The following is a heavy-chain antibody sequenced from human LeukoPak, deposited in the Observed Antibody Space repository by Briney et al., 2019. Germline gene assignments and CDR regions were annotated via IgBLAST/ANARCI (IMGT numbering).Heavy chain of an antibody. CDR2: IYYSGST. J-gene: IGHJ5*02. D-gene: IGHD2-15*01. CDR3: ARHSGHCSGGSCYPSWFDP. V-gene: IGHV4-39*01. CDR1: GGSISSSSYY. Sequence: SETLSLTCTVSGGSISSSSYYWGWIRQPPGKGLEWIGSIYYSGSTYYNPSLKSRVTISVDTSKNQFSLKLSSVTAADTAVYYCARHSGHCSGGSCYPSWFDPWGQGTLVTVSS.